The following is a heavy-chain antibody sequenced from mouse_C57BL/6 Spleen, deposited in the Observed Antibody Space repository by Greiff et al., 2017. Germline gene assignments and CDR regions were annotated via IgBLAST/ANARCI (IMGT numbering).Heavy chain of an antibody. J-gene: IGHJ3*01. V-gene: IGHV1-55*01. CDR3: ARSSSYVAY. Sequence: QVQLQQPGAELVKPGASVKMSCTASGYTFTSYWITWVKQRPGQGLEWIGDIYPGSGSINDNEKFKSKATLTVDTSSSTAYMQLSSLTSEDSAVYYCARSSSYVAYWGQGTLVTVSA. CDR2: IYPGSGSI. D-gene: IGHD1-1*01. CDR1: GYTFTSYW.